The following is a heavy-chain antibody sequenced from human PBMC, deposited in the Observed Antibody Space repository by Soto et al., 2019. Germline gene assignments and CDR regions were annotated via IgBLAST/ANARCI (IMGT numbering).Heavy chain of an antibody. D-gene: IGHD4-17*01. CDR1: GGSVSSNSYS. Sequence: SETLSLTCTVSGGSVSSNSYSWGWIRQSPGKGLEWIGIIYSTENTYYHPSLLSRVTISADTSKNQFSLKLSSVTAADTAVYYCARVNDYGDFSLDYWGQGTLVTVSS. CDR2: IYSTENT. V-gene: IGHV4-39*07. CDR3: ARVNDYGDFSLDY. J-gene: IGHJ4*02.